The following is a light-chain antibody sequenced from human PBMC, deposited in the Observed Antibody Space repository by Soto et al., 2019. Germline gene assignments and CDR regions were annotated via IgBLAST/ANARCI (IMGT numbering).Light chain of an antibody. CDR1: QSVGSN. Sequence: EIVMTQSPATLSVSPGERATLSCRASQSVGSNLAWYQQKPGQAPRLLIYGASTRATAIPARFSGSGSGTEFTLTISSLQSEDFAVYYCQQCNNWPRTFGQGNKVEIK. CDR3: QQCNNWPRT. J-gene: IGKJ1*01. CDR2: GAS. V-gene: IGKV3-15*01.